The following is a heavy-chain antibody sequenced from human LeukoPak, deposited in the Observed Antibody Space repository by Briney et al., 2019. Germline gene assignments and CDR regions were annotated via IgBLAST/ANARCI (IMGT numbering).Heavy chain of an antibody. Sequence: GGSLRLSCAASGFIFSDYWMSWVRQAPGKGLEWVANIKPDGSEKYYVDSVKGQFTISRDNAKNSLYLQMNSLRAEDTAVYYCATSARRITMIVWGQGTMVTVSS. D-gene: IGHD3-22*01. CDR2: IKPDGSEK. V-gene: IGHV3-7*01. CDR3: ATSARRITMIV. J-gene: IGHJ3*01. CDR1: GFIFSDYW.